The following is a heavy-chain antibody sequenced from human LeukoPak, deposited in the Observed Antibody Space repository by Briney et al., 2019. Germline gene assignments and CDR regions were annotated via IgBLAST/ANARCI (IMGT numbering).Heavy chain of an antibody. Sequence: SDTLSLTCIISDDSISSSTYYWGWIRQPPGKGLEWIGTLYYSGKTYYNPSLKSRVTISIDTSKNQFSLKLSSVTAADTAVYYCARDEYYYYYMDVWGKGTTVTISS. CDR2: LYYSGKT. J-gene: IGHJ6*03. V-gene: IGHV4-39*07. CDR1: DDSISSSTYY. CDR3: ARDEYYYYYMDV.